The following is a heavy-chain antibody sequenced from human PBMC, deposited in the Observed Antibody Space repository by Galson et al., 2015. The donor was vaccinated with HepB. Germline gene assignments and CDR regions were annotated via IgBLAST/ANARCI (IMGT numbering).Heavy chain of an antibody. V-gene: IGHV3-74*01. CDR1: GFTFSNYW. J-gene: IGHJ3*02. D-gene: IGHD3-10*01. CDR2: ISSDGATT. Sequence: SLRLSCAVSGFTFSNYWMHWVRQAPGKGLVWVSCISSDGATTTYADSVKGRFTISRDNAKNTLFLQMNSLSAEDTAVYYCATTNLGGSYYIGSFDMWGQGTMVTVSP. CDR3: ATTNLGGSYYIGSFDM.